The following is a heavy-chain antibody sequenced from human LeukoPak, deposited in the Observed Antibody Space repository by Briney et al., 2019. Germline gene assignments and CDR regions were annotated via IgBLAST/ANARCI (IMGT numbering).Heavy chain of an antibody. CDR2: ISSNGGST. V-gene: IGHV3-64*01. Sequence: GGSLRLSCAASGFTFSSYAMHWVRQAPGKGLEYVSAISSNGGSTYYANSVKGRFTISRDNAKNSLYLQMSSLRAEDTAVYYCAKTMVRGIISAFDMWGQGTMVTVSS. CDR1: GFTFSSYA. CDR3: AKTMVRGIISAFDM. D-gene: IGHD3-10*01. J-gene: IGHJ3*02.